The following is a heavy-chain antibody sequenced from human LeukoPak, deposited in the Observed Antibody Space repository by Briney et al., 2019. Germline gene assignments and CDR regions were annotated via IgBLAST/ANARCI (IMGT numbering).Heavy chain of an antibody. CDR1: GFIFSHHW. CDR3: ARGPILRYFDYYMDV. J-gene: IGHJ6*03. D-gene: IGHD3-9*01. CDR2: IKQDGSET. Sequence: GGSLRLSCAASGFIFSHHWMTWVRQAPGKGLEWVANIKQDGSETYFVDSVKGRFTISRDNAKNSLYMQMNSVRAEDTAVYYCARGPILRYFDYYMDVWGKGTTVTISS. V-gene: IGHV3-7*01.